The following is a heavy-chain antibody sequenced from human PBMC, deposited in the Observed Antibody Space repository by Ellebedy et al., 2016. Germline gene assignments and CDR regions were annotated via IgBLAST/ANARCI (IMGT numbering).Heavy chain of an antibody. Sequence: GESLKISCAASGFTFSRFGMHWVRQSPGKGLAWVALISYAGGSTYYAESVRGRFTISKDNSENKLYLQMNDLRPEDSGLYYCVKRGGDSGGDFFDHWGQGTPVTVSS. V-gene: IGHV3-30*03. CDR2: ISYAGGST. CDR3: VKRGGDSGGDFFDH. J-gene: IGHJ4*02. CDR1: GFTFSRFG. D-gene: IGHD4-17*01.